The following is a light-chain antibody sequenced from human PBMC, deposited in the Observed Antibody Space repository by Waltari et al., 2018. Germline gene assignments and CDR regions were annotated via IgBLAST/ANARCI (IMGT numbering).Light chain of an antibody. Sequence: QAALTQPRSVSGSPGQSVTISCTGTSSDIGGYDYVSWYQQHPGTAPKLMIYEVSKRPSGVSDRFSGSKSGNTASLTISGLQAEDEADYYCNSYAGSNWEFGGGTRLTVL. V-gene: IGLV2-11*01. J-gene: IGLJ3*02. CDR1: SSDIGGYDY. CDR3: NSYAGSNWE. CDR2: EVS.